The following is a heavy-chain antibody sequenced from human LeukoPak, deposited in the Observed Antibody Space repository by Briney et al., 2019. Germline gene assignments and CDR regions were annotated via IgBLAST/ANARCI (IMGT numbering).Heavy chain of an antibody. CDR3: ARDIAAAVHYYGMDV. D-gene: IGHD6-13*01. Sequence: ASVKVSCKASGYTFTGYYMHWVRQAPGQGLEWMGWINPNSGGTNYAQKFQGWVTMTRDTSISTAYMGLSRLRSDDTAVYYCARDIAAAVHYYGMDVWGKGTTVTVSS. CDR1: GYTFTGYY. CDR2: INPNSGGT. V-gene: IGHV1-2*04. J-gene: IGHJ6*04.